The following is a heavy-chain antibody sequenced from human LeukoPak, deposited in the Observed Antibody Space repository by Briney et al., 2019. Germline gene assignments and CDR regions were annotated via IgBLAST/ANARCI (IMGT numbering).Heavy chain of an antibody. V-gene: IGHV3-23*01. D-gene: IGHD1-26*01. Sequence: PGGSLRLSCAASGFTFSSYAMSWVRQAPGKGLEWVSDISGSGVSTYHAASVKGRFTISRDNSKNTLYVQMNSLRAEDTAVYYCVTALVRPDYFDTWGQGTLVTVSS. CDR2: ISGSGVST. J-gene: IGHJ4*02. CDR3: VTALVRPDYFDT. CDR1: GFTFSSYA.